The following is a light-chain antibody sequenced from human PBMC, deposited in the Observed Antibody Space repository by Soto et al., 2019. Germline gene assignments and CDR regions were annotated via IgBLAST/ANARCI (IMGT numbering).Light chain of an antibody. CDR3: QQYNNWPRT. J-gene: IGKJ1*01. CDR2: GAS. V-gene: IGKV3-15*01. CDR1: QSVSSN. Sequence: DIVMTQSPSTLSVSPGDRATLSCRASQSVSSNLAWYQQKPGQAPRLLIYGASTSATGIPPRFSGSGSGTEFTITISSLQSADFAVYYCQQYNNWPRTFGQGTKVEIK.